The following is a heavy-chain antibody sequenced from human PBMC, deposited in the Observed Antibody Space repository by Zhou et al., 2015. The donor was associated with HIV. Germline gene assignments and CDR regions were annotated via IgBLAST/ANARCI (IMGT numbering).Heavy chain of an antibody. D-gene: IGHD5-24*01. CDR3: ARDRRDGYNPLDY. CDR2: IIPFFGKT. J-gene: IGHJ4*02. Sequence: QVQLSQSGTEVKMPGSSVKISCKASGTTFKSFGISWVRQAPGQGLVWVGGIIPFFGKTDYAQDVQGRVRIVADESTTTVYLEIKRLRSEDTAMYYCARDRRDGYNPLDYWGQGTLVTVSS. V-gene: IGHV1-69*12. CDR1: GTTFKSFG.